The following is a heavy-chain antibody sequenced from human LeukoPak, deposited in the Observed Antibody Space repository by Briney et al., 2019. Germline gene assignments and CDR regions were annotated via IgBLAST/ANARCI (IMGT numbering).Heavy chain of an antibody. Sequence: ASVKVSCKASGYTFTGYYMHWVRQAPGQGLEWMGWISPNSGGTNYAQKFQGRVTMTRDTSISTAYMELSRLRSDDTAVYYCARVEGYSSSWQEPNWFDPWGQGTLVTVSS. CDR2: ISPNSGGT. V-gene: IGHV1-2*02. CDR3: ARVEGYSSSWQEPNWFDP. D-gene: IGHD6-13*01. J-gene: IGHJ5*02. CDR1: GYTFTGYY.